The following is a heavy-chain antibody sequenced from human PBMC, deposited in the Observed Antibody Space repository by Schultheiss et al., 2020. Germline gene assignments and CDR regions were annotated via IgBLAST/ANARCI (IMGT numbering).Heavy chain of an antibody. CDR3: ARSYYYYDSSGYLGIDAFDI. CDR1: GFTFRGYG. J-gene: IGHJ3*02. CDR2: ISSSSSYI. D-gene: IGHD3-22*01. Sequence: GGSLRLSCAASGFTFRGYGMTWVRRAPGKGLEWVSSISSSSSYIYYADSVKGRFTISRDNAKNSLYLQMNSLRAEDTAVYYCARSYYYYDSSGYLGIDAFDIWGQGTMVTVSS. V-gene: IGHV3-21*01.